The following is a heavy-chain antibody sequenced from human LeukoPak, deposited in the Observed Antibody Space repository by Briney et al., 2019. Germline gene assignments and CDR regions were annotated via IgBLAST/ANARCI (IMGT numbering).Heavy chain of an antibody. CDR3: TTVTLRPVGL. CDR2: IKSKSDGGTT. CDR1: GFTFGEAW. J-gene: IGHJ4*02. V-gene: IGHV3-15*05. Sequence: GGSLRLSCAASGFTFGEAWMSWVRQAPGKGLEWVGRIKSKSDGGTTDYAAPVKGRFTISRGDSKNTLFLQINSLKIEDTAVYYCTTVTLRPVGLWGQGTLVTVSS. D-gene: IGHD3-10*01.